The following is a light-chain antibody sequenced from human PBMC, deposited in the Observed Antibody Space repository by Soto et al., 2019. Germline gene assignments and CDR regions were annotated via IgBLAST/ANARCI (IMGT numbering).Light chain of an antibody. V-gene: IGLV2-23*02. CDR2: DVS. J-gene: IGLJ2*01. CDR1: SSDVGSYNL. CDR3: CSYAGSSTVV. Sequence: QSALTQPASVSGSPGQSIAISCTGTSSDVGSYNLVSWYQQHPGKAPKLLIYDVSQRPSGVSDRFSGSKSGNQASLTISGLQAEDEADYYCCSYAGSSTVVFGGGTTLTVL.